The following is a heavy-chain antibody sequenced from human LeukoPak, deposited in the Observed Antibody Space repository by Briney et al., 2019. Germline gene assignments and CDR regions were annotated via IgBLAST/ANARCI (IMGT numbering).Heavy chain of an antibody. V-gene: IGHV3-7*01. D-gene: IGHD3-10*01. CDR1: GITLSNYG. CDR3: ARCFRYYGSGSYTRLFDY. Sequence: PGGSLRLSCVVSGITLSNYGMSWVRQAPGKGLEWVANIKQDGSEKYYVDSVKVRFTISRDNAKNSLYLQMNSLRAEDTAVYYCARCFRYYGSGSYTRLFDYWGQGTLVTVSS. J-gene: IGHJ4*02. CDR2: IKQDGSEK.